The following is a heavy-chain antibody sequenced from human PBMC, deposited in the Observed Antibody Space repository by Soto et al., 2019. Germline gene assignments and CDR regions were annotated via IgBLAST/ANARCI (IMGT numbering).Heavy chain of an antibody. J-gene: IGHJ3*02. Sequence: HPGGSLRLSCTASGFTFGDYAMSWFRQAPGKGLEWVGFIRSKAYGGTTEYAASVKGRFTISRDDSKSIAYLQMNSLKTEDTAVYYCTRDPSAWVGATGTAFDIWGQGTMVTVSS. D-gene: IGHD1-26*01. CDR2: IRSKAYGGTT. CDR1: GFTFGDYA. CDR3: TRDPSAWVGATGTAFDI. V-gene: IGHV3-49*03.